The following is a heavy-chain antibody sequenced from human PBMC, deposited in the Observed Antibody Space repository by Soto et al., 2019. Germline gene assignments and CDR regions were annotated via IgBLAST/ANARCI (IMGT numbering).Heavy chain of an antibody. CDR3: VRVLPLAAAGAFDI. D-gene: IGHD6-13*01. J-gene: IGHJ3*02. CDR1: GFTFSSYW. V-gene: IGHV3-7*01. CDR2: IKQDGSEK. Sequence: GGSLRLSCAASGFTFSSYWMSWVRQAPGKGLEWVANIKQDGSEKYYVDSVKGRCTISRDNAKNSLYLQMNSLRAEDTAVYYCVRVLPLAAAGAFDIWGQGTMVTVSS.